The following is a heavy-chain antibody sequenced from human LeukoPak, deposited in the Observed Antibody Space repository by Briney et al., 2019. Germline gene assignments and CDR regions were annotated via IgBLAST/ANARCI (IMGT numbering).Heavy chain of an antibody. D-gene: IGHD1-14*01. J-gene: IGHJ4*02. CDR2: INHSGST. V-gene: IGHV4-34*01. CDR1: GGSFSGYY. Sequence: SETLSLTCAVYGGSFSGYYWSWIRQPPGKGLEWIGEINHSGSTNYNPSLKSRVTISVDTSKNQFSLKLSSVTAADTAVYYCARGRYLPLCFDYWGQGTLVTVSS. CDR3: ARGRYLPLCFDY.